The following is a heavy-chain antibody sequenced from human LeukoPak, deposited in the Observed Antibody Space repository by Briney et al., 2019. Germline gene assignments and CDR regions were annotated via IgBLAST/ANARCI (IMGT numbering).Heavy chain of an antibody. CDR3: ARDFVVVVAATHPYYYYYMDV. V-gene: IGHV1-69*05. CDR2: IIPIFGTA. CDR1: GGTFSSYT. Sequence: ASVKVSCKASGGTFSSYTISWVRQAPGQGLEWMGGIIPIFGTANFAQKFQGRVTMTRDMSTSTVYMELSSLRSEDTAVYYCARDFVVVVAATHPYYYYYMDVWGKGTTVTVSS. D-gene: IGHD2-15*01. J-gene: IGHJ6*03.